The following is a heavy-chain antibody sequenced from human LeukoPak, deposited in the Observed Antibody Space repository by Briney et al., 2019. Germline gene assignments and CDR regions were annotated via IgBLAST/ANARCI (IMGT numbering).Heavy chain of an antibody. Sequence: PSETLSLTCTVSGGSITRGEYHWSWIRQPPGKGLEWIAFIYRSGSTYYNLSLKSRVTLSVDTSKNQFSLRLSSVTAADTAVYYCARTGSGSQHDVFDIWGQGTVVTVSS. D-gene: IGHD3-10*01. V-gene: IGHV4-30-4*01. CDR2: IYRSGST. CDR1: GGSITRGEYH. CDR3: ARTGSGSQHDVFDI. J-gene: IGHJ3*02.